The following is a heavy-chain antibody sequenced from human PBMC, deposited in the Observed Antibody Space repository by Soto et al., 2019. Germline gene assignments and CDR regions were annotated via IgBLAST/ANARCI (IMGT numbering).Heavy chain of an antibody. CDR1: GFTFSHYG. D-gene: IGHD3-22*01. CDR2: IWHDGSKK. V-gene: IGHV3-33*01. CDR3: GRYDGSGYVNY. J-gene: IGHJ4*02. Sequence: PGGYLRLSCAASGFTFSHYGMHWVRQAPGKGLEWVAVIWHDGSKKYYGDSVKGRFTISRDNSKDTLYLQMNSLRAEDTAVYYCGRYDGSGYVNYWGQGIPVTVSS.